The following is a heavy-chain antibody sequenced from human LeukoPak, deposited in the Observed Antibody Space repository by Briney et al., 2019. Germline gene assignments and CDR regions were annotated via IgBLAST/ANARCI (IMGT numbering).Heavy chain of an antibody. V-gene: IGHV3-15*01. CDR3: TTDGLSAYYDFWSGYYYFDY. CDR2: IKSKTDGGTT. Sequence: PGGSLRLSCAASGFTFSNAWMSWVRQAPGKGLEWVGRIKSKTDGGTTDYAAPVKGRFTISRDDSKNTLYLQMNSLKTGDTAVYYCTTDGLSAYYDFWSGYYYFDYWGQGTLVTVSS. CDR1: GFTFSNAW. D-gene: IGHD3-3*01. J-gene: IGHJ4*02.